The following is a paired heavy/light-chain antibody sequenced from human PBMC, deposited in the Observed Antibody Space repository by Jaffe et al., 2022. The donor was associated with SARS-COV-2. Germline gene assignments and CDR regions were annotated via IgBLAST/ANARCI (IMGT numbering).Heavy chain of an antibody. Sequence: EVQLVESGGGLVQPGGSLRLSCAASGFTFSSYWMHWVRQAPGKGLVWVSRINSDGSSTSYADSVKGRFTISRDNAKNTLYLQMNSLRAEDTAVYYCAKGDTAMATPYYYYYYGMDVWGQGTTVTVSS. V-gene: IGHV3-74*01. D-gene: IGHD5-18*01. CDR3: AKGDTAMATPYYYYYYGMDV. CDR1: GFTFSSYW. J-gene: IGHJ6*02. CDR2: INSDGSST.
Light chain of an antibody. CDR1: QSISSY. CDR2: AAS. Sequence: DIQMTQSPSSLSASVGDRVTITCRASQSISSYLNWYQQKPGKAPKLLIYAASSLQSGVPSRFSGSGSGTDFTLTISSLQPEDFATYYCQQSYSTPFPFGPGTKVDIK. V-gene: IGKV1-39*01. CDR3: QQSYSTPFP. J-gene: IGKJ3*01.